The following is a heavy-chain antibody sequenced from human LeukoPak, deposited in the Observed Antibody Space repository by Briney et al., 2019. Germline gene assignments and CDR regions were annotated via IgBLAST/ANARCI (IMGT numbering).Heavy chain of an antibody. CDR3: ARAYQTDY. Sequence: GGSLRLSCAASGFTLSRSWMSWVRRAPGKGLEWVANINQDGSEKNYVDSVKGRFTISRDNAKNSLYLQMNSLRAEDTAVYYCARAYQTDYWGQGTLVTVSS. D-gene: IGHD2-2*01. CDR1: GFTLSRSW. V-gene: IGHV3-7*05. J-gene: IGHJ4*02. CDR2: INQDGSEK.